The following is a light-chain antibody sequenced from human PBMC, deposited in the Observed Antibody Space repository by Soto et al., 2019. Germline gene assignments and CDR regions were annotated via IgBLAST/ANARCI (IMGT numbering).Light chain of an antibody. CDR1: QSVSSSY. Sequence: EIFLTQSPGTLSLARWEIATLSCRASQSVSSSYLAWYQQKPGQAPRLLIFGAASRPTDIPARFSGSGSGTDFTLTISSLEPEDFAVYYCQQYGSSGTFGQGTKVDIK. V-gene: IGKV3-20*01. CDR2: GAA. J-gene: IGKJ1*01. CDR3: QQYGSSGT.